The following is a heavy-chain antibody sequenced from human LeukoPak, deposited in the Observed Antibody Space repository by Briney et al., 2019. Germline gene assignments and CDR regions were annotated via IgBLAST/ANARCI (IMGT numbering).Heavy chain of an antibody. CDR1: GFTVSDDY. Sequence: GGSLRLSCAASGFTVSDDYLAWVRQAPGTGLEWISVIYGAGATYYADSVKGRFPISRDGSKNMLFLQLTNLSPEDGAVYYCARLLPASRHYFDYWGQGTPVTVSS. V-gene: IGHV3-53*01. J-gene: IGHJ4*02. CDR3: ARLLPASRHYFDY. D-gene: IGHD2-15*01. CDR2: IYGAGAT.